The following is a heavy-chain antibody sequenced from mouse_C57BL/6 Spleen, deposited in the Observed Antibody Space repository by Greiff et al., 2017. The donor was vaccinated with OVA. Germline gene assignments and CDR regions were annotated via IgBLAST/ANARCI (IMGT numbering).Heavy chain of an antibody. Sequence: VQGVESGAELVKPGASVKISCKASGYAFSSYWMNWVKQRPGKGLEWIGQIYPGDGDTNYNGKFKGKATLTADKSSSTAYMQLSSLTSEDSAVYYCARLDGEGGAMDDWGQGTSVTVSS. CDR2: IYPGDGDT. CDR3: ARLDGEGGAMDD. V-gene: IGHV1-80*01. J-gene: IGHJ4*01. CDR1: GYAFSSYW.